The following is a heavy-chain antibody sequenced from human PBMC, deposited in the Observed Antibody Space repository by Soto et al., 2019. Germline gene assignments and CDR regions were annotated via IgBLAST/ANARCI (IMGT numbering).Heavy chain of an antibody. CDR1: GFTFSSYA. Sequence: PGGSLRLSCAASGFTFSSYAMSWVRQAPGKGLEWVSAISSTSNTIYYADSVKGRFTISRDNAKNSLYLHMNSLSAEDTAVYYCARDRGCSGGICYRDLGYWGQGTLVTVSS. D-gene: IGHD2-15*01. V-gene: IGHV3-48*01. CDR3: ARDRGCSGGICYRDLGY. J-gene: IGHJ4*02. CDR2: ISSTSNTI.